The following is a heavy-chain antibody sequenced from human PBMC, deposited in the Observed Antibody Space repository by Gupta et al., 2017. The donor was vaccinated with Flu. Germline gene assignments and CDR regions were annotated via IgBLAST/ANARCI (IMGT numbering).Heavy chain of an antibody. J-gene: IGHJ6*02. CDR1: GGSISSRSYY. Sequence: QLQLQESGPGLVKPSETLSLTCTVSGGSISSRSYYWGWIRQPPGKGLEWIGSIYYSGSTYYNPSLKSRVTISVDTSKNQFSLKLSSVTAADTAVYYCAIEGMWVGDYYYGMDVWGQGTTVTVSS. CDR3: AIEGMWVGDYYYGMDV. V-gene: IGHV4-39*02. CDR2: IYYSGST. D-gene: IGHD1-26*01.